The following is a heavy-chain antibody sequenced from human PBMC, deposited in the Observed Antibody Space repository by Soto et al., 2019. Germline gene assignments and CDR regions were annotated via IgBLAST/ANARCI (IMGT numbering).Heavy chain of an antibody. Sequence: SVKVSCKASGGTFSSYAISWVRQAPGQGLEWMGGIIPIFGTANYAQKFQGRVTITADESTSTAYMELSSLRSEDTAVYYCARDSAALQRGTYYYYGMDVWGQGTTVTVSS. CDR1: GGTFSSYA. CDR3: ARDSAALQRGTYYYYGMDV. D-gene: IGHD6-13*01. CDR2: IIPIFGTA. V-gene: IGHV1-69*13. J-gene: IGHJ6*02.